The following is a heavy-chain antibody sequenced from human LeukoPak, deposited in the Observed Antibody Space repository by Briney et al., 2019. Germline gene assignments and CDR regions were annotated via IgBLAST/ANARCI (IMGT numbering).Heavy chain of an antibody. D-gene: IGHD1-1*01. CDR3: ARPLGQGNEYGMDV. CDR2: INHSGST. V-gene: IGHV4-30-2*06. CDR1: GGSISSGGYY. Sequence: SQTLSLTCTVSGGSISSGGYYWSWIRQSPGKGLEWIGEINHSGSTNYNPSLKSRVTISVDTSKNQFSLKLTSVTAADTAVYYCARPLGQGNEYGMDVWGQGTTVTVS. J-gene: IGHJ6*02.